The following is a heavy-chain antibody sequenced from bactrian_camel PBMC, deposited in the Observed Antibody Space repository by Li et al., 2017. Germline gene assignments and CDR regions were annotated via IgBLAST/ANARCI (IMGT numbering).Heavy chain of an antibody. J-gene: IGHJ4*01. CDR3: AAAKQAGASWASPYSWRH. CDR1: EATSDTNC. Sequence: HVQLVESGGGSAQAGGSLRLSCVASEATSDTNCMAWFRQAPGKEREGVAGIYTGGGETTYYADSVKGRFTIARNSAKDTVYLEMNSLKPVDSAKYYCAAAKQAGASWASPYSWRHWGQGTQVTVS. D-gene: IGHD1*01. V-gene: IGHV3S1*01. CDR2: IYTGGGETT.